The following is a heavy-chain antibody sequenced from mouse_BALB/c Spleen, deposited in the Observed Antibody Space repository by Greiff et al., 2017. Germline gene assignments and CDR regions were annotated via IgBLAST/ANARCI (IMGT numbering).Heavy chain of an antibody. Sequence: VQLKQTGPELVKPGASVKISCKASGYSFTDYIMLWVKQSHGKSLEWIGNINPYYGSTSYNLKFKGKATLTVDKSSSTAYMQLNSLTSEDSAVYYCARDRYDGVYAMDYWGQGTSVTVSS. CDR1: GYSFTDYI. V-gene: IGHV1-39*01. CDR3: ARDRYDGVYAMDY. D-gene: IGHD2-14*01. CDR2: INPYYGST. J-gene: IGHJ4*01.